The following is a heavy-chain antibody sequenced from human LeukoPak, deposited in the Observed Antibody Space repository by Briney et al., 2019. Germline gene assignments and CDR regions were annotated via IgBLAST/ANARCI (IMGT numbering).Heavy chain of an antibody. Sequence: GASVKVSCKASGYTFSNFVINWVRQAPGQGLEWMGWISAYNGNTNYAQKLQGRVTMTTDTSTSTAYMELRSLRSDDTAVYYCARAGDYGDSHWGQGTLVTVSS. D-gene: IGHD4-17*01. CDR2: ISAYNGNT. CDR1: GYTFSNFV. J-gene: IGHJ4*02. V-gene: IGHV1-18*01. CDR3: ARAGDYGDSH.